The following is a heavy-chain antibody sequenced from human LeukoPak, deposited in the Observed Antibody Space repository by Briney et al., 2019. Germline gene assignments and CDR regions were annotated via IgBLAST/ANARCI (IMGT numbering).Heavy chain of an antibody. Sequence: SETLSLTCTVSGGSISSYYWSWIRQPPGKGLEWIGYIYYSGSTSYNPSLKSRVTISVDTSKNQFSLKLSSVTAADTAVYYCARGGVAATPVNWGQGTLVTVSS. CDR3: ARGGVAATPVN. CDR2: IYYSGST. D-gene: IGHD2-15*01. CDR1: GGSISSYY. V-gene: IGHV4-59*01. J-gene: IGHJ4*02.